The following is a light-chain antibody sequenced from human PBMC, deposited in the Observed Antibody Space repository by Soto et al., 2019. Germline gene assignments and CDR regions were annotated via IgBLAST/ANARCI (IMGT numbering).Light chain of an antibody. CDR2: DVS. V-gene: IGLV2-14*01. Sequence: QSALTQPASVSGSPGQSITISCTGASSDVADYKYVSWYQHHQGKAPKLMIYDVSNRPSGISSRFSGSRSGNTASLTISGLQAEDEADYYCSSYTGSSTLVFGGGTKVTVL. CDR3: SSYTGSSTLV. J-gene: IGLJ2*01. CDR1: SSDVADYKY.